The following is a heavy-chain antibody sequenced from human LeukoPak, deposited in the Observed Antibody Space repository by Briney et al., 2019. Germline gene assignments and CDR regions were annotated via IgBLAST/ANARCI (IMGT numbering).Heavy chain of an antibody. D-gene: IGHD2-2*01. J-gene: IGHJ5*02. CDR2: ICYSGST. V-gene: IGHV4-31*03. CDR3: ARDQGSIGHWFDP. CDR1: GGSISSGGYY. Sequence: SETLSLTCTVSGGSISSGGYYWSWIRQHPGKGLEWIGYICYSGSTYYNPSLKSRVTISVDTSKNQFSLKLSSVTAADTAVYYCARDQGSIGHWFDPWGQGTLVTVSS.